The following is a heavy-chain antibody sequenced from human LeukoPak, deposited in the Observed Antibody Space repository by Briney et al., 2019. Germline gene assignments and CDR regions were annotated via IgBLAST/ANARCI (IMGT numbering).Heavy chain of an antibody. V-gene: IGHV3-7*01. CDR2: IKSDGSEK. CDR1: GFTFTNNW. CDR3: VRALGSPTADH. J-gene: IGHJ4*02. Sequence: PGGSLRLACAASGFTFTNNWMSWVRQAPGKGLEWVANIKSDGSEKYYVDSVGGRFTISRDNAKNTVSLQMDSLRGEDTAVYYCVRALGSPTADHWGQGTLVTVSS. D-gene: IGHD3-16*01.